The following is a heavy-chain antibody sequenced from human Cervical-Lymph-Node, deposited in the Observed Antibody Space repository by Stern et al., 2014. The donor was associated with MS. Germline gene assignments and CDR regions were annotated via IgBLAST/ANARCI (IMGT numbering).Heavy chain of an antibody. CDR3: AHARRWSGYYNNWFDP. CDR1: GFSLSTSGVG. D-gene: IGHD3-3*01. V-gene: IGHV2-5*02. Sequence: QITLKESGPTLVKPTQTLTLTCTFSGFSLSTSGVGVGWIRQPPGKALLWLALIYGDDDKRYSPSLKSRLTITKDTSKNQVVLTMTNMDPVDTATYYCAHARRWSGYYNNWFDPWGQGTLVTVSS. CDR2: IYGDDDK. J-gene: IGHJ5*02.